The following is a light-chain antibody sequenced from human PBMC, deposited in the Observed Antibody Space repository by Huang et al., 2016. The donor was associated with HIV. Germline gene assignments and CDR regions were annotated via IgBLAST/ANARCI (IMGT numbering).Light chain of an antibody. CDR3: QQYGSSPRVYT. CDR2: GAS. V-gene: IGKV3-20*01. J-gene: IGKJ2*01. CDR1: QSVSSSD. Sequence: EIVLTQSPGTLSLSPGERATLSCRASQSVSSSDLAWYQQKPGQAPRLLIYGASSRATGIPDRFSGSGSGTDFTLTISRLEPEDFAVYYCQQYGSSPRVYTFGQGTKLEIK.